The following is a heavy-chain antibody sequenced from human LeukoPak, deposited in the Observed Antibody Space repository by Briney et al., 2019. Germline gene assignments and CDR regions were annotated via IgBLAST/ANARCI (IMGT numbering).Heavy chain of an antibody. CDR3: ARGIAARPDWFDP. J-gene: IGHJ5*02. D-gene: IGHD6-6*01. CDR1: GFTFTSYG. V-gene: IGHV1-18*01. Sequence: GGSLRLSCAASGFTFTSYGISWVRQAPGQGLEWMGWISAYNGNTNYAQKLQGRVTMTTDTSTSTAYMELRSLRPDDTAVYYCARGIAARPDWFDPWGQGTLVTVSS. CDR2: ISAYNGNT.